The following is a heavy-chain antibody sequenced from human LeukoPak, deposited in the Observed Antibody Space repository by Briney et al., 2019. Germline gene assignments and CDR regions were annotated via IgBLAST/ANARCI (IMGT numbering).Heavy chain of an antibody. Sequence: KPSETLSLTCTVSGYSISSGYYWGWIRQPPGKGLEWIGSIYHSGSTYYNPSLKSPVTISVDTSKNQSSLKLSSVTAADTAVYYCARHGAGYDFWSGYLRYFDYWGQGTLVTVSS. V-gene: IGHV4-38-2*02. D-gene: IGHD3-3*01. CDR1: GYSISSGYY. CDR2: IYHSGST. J-gene: IGHJ4*02. CDR3: ARHGAGYDFWSGYLRYFDY.